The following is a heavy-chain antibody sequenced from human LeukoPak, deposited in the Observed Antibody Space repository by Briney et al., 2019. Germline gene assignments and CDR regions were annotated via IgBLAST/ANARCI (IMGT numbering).Heavy chain of an antibody. D-gene: IGHD3-22*01. CDR2: ISGSGSTT. V-gene: IGHV3-23*01. CDR1: GLTFSSYA. CDR3: AKQRSSYYDSSDY. Sequence: GGSLRLSCAASGLTFSSYAMSWARQAPGRGLEWVSVISGSGSTTYYAHFVKGRFTISRDNSKNTLYLQMNSLRADDTAIYYCAKQRSSYYDSSDYWGQGTLVTVSS. J-gene: IGHJ4*02.